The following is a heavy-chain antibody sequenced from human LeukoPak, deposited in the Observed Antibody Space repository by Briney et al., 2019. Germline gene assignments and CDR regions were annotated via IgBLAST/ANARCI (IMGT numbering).Heavy chain of an antibody. Sequence: GASVKVSCKASGYTFTSYDINWVRQATGQGLEWMGWMNPNSGNTGYAQKFQGRVTMTRNTSISTAYMELSSLRSEDTAVYYCARAGGYYESSGYYSDYWGQGTLVTVSS. CDR1: GYTFTSYD. D-gene: IGHD3-22*01. J-gene: IGHJ4*02. CDR2: MNPNSGNT. CDR3: ARAGGYYESSGYYSDY. V-gene: IGHV1-8*01.